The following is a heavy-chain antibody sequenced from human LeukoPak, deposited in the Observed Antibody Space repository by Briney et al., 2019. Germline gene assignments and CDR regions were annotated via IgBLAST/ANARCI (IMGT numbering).Heavy chain of an antibody. V-gene: IGHV3-21*01. CDR3: ARGEGQAAYDY. J-gene: IGHJ4*02. CDR1: GFTFATYT. CDR2: IGATQTYI. D-gene: IGHD6-13*01. Sequence: PGGSLRLACTGAGFTFATYTFNWVRQAPGKGLEWVASIGATQTYIYYADSVKGRFTISRDNAKKSLYLQMNSLRAEDTAVYYCARGEGQAAYDYWGQGTLVTVSS.